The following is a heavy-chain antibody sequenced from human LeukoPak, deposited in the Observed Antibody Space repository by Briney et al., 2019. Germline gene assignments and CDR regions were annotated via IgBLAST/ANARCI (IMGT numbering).Heavy chain of an antibody. CDR3: ARDALHPRWYFDL. CDR1: GFTFSNAW. Sequence: GGSLRLSCAASGFTFSNAWMNWVRQAPGKGLEWVSYISSSSSTIYYADSVKGRFTISRDNAKNSLYLQMNSLRDEDTAVYYCARDALHPRWYFDLWGRGTLLTVSS. CDR2: ISSSSSTI. V-gene: IGHV3-48*02. J-gene: IGHJ2*01.